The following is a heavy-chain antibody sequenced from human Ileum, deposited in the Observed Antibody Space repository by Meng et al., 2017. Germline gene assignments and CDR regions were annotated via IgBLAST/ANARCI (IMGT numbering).Heavy chain of an antibody. Sequence: SVKVSCKASGGTFSSYAISWVRQAPGQGREWMGGIIPIFGTANYAQKFQGRVTITADESTSTAYMELSSLRSEDTAVYYCASGANDSSGWYFGDDYWGQGTLVTVSS. J-gene: IGHJ4*02. V-gene: IGHV1-69*13. CDR1: GGTFSSYA. D-gene: IGHD6-19*01. CDR2: IIPIFGTA. CDR3: ASGANDSSGWYFGDDY.